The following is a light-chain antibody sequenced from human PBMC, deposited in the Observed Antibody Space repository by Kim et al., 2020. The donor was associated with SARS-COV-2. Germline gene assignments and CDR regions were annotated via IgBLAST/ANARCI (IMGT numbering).Light chain of an antibody. Sequence: GQSITISCPGTSSDIGGYKYVSWYQQHSGKAPKLLIFDVSLRPSGVSYRFSGSKSGNTASLTISGLQAEDEADYYCSSYTSTSPWVFGGGTQLTVL. V-gene: IGLV2-14*03. J-gene: IGLJ7*01. CDR3: SSYTSTSPWV. CDR2: DVS. CDR1: SSDIGGYKY.